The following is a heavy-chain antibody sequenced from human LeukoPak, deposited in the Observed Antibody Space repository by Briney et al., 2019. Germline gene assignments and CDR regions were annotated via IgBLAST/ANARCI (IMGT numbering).Heavy chain of an antibody. V-gene: IGHV3-33*06. Sequence: GGSLRLSCVASGFTFSHYGMHWVRQAPGKGLEWVAVIWSDATNQYYSDSVKGRFTISRDNFKRTVSLQMNSLRAEDTAVYYCVKDAQRGFDYSNSLQHWGQGSLVTVSS. CDR1: GFTFSHYG. D-gene: IGHD4-11*01. CDR3: VKDAQRGFDYSNSLQH. J-gene: IGHJ4*02. CDR2: IWSDATNQ.